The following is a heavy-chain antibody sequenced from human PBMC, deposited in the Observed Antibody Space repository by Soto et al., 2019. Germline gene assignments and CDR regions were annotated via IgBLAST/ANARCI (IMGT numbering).Heavy chain of an antibody. J-gene: IGHJ4*02. V-gene: IGHV2-26*01. Sequence: QVTLKESGPVLVKPTETLTLTCTVSGFSLSKANVGVTWIRQPPGKALEWLAHIFSDDEKSSNPSLKRKVTLSKDPSESQVVLTMTIIDPVHTATYYCARLYRPELGFYYFDFWGQGALVTVSS. CDR3: ARLYRPELGFYYFDF. CDR2: IFSDDEK. CDR1: GFSLSKANVG. D-gene: IGHD7-27*01.